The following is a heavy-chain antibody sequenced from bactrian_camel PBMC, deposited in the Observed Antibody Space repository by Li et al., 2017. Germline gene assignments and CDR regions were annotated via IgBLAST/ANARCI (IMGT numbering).Heavy chain of an antibody. Sequence: HVQLVESGGDLVQPGRSLRVSCAASGFTTTNVYINWVRQAPGKGLEWVSTIGLDGKNARYADSVKGRFTISSDNAKNTVYLQMNNLESEDTALYYCATSRVGPFGYWGQGTQV. CDR3: ATSRVGPFGY. CDR2: IGLDGKNA. CDR1: GFTTTNVY. J-gene: IGHJ6*01. V-gene: IGHV3-2*01.